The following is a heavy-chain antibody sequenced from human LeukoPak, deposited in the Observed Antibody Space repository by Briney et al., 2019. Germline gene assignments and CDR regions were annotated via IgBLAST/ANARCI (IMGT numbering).Heavy chain of an antibody. D-gene: IGHD2-2*01. CDR3: ARAIRNQLLSEY. V-gene: IGHV1-69*13. J-gene: IGHJ4*02. Sequence: SVKVSCKASGGTFSSYAISWVRQAPGQGLEWMGGIIPIFGTANYAQKFQGRVTITADESTSTAYMELSSLRSEDTAVYYCARAIRNQLLSEYWGQGTLVTVSS. CDR1: GGTFSSYA. CDR2: IIPIFGTA.